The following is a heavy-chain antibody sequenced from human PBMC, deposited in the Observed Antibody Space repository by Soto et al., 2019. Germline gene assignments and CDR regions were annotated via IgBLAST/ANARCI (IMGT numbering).Heavy chain of an antibody. V-gene: IGHV1-69*12. CDR1: GGTFSSYA. Sequence: QVQLVQSGAEVKKPGSSVKVSCKASGGTFSSYAISWVRQAPGQGLEWMGGIVPIFGTANYAQKFQGRVTITADESTSTADMELSSLRSEDTAGYYCARTYYYYSSGSVDIWGQGTMVTVSS. CDR3: ARTYYYYSSGSVDI. CDR2: IVPIFGTA. D-gene: IGHD3-22*01. J-gene: IGHJ3*02.